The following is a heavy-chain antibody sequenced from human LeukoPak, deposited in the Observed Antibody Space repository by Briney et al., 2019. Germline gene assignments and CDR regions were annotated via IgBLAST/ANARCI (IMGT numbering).Heavy chain of an antibody. J-gene: IGHJ3*02. V-gene: IGHV1-2*02. D-gene: IGHD3-22*01. CDR2: INPNSGGT. CDR3: ARDRTPSEDYDSSGYPILDAFDI. Sequence: GASVKVSCKASGYTFTGYYMHWVRQAPGQGLEWMGWINPNSGGTNYAQKFQGRVTMTRDTSISTAYMELRSLRSDDTAVYYCARDRTPSEDYDSSGYPILDAFDIWGQGTMVTVSS. CDR1: GYTFTGYY.